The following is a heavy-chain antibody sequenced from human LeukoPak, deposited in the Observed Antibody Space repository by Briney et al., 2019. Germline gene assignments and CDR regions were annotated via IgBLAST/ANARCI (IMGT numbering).Heavy chain of an antibody. CDR2: IYSGGNT. CDR1: GFTVSSNS. CDR3: AELGITMIGGV. Sequence: GGSLRLSCTVSGFTVSSNSWSWVRQAPGKGLEWVSFIYSGGNTHYSDSVTGRFTISRDNSKNTLYLQMNSLRAEDTAVYYCAELGITMIGGVWGKGTTVTISS. D-gene: IGHD3-10*02. V-gene: IGHV3-53*01. J-gene: IGHJ6*04.